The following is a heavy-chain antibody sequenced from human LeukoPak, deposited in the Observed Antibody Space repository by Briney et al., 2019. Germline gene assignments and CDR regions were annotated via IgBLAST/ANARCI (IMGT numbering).Heavy chain of an antibody. D-gene: IGHD3-22*01. CDR3: ASRHYYDSRGAFDI. CDR1: GCSINSGSYC. CDR2: IYTRGST. V-gene: IGHV4-61*09. J-gene: IGHJ3*02. Sequence: PSETLSLTCTVSGCSINSGSYCWGWIRQPAGKVLEWIGHIYTRGSTNYNPSLKSRITVSVDTSKNQFSLKLSSVTAADTAVYYCASRHYYDSRGAFDIWGQGTMVTVSS.